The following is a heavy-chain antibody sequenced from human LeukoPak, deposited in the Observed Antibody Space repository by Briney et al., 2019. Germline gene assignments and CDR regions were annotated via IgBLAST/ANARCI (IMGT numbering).Heavy chain of an antibody. V-gene: IGHV3-23*01. J-gene: IGHJ4*02. D-gene: IGHD6-13*01. CDR3: ARSIAAAGTEFDY. Sequence: EGSLRLSCSVSGFTFENFAMNWVRQAPGKGLEWVSVIRDNGATTFYADSVKGRFTISRDNAESSLYLQMNSLRADDTAVYYCARSIAAAGTEFDYWGQGTLVTVSS. CDR2: IRDNGATT. CDR1: GFTFENFA.